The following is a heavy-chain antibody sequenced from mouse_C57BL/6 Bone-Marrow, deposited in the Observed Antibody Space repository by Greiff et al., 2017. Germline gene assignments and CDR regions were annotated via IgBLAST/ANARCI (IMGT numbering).Heavy chain of an antibody. CDR3: ARVIYYDYERLYYYAIDY. D-gene: IGHD2-4*01. CDR1: GFSLTSYG. CDR2: IWAGGST. V-gene: IGHV2-9*02. Sequence: QVQLQESGPGLVAPSQSLSITCTVSGFSLTSYGVHWVRQPPGKGLEWLGVIWAGGSTNYNSALMSRLSISKDNSKSQVFLKMKSLQTADTAMYYCARVIYYDYERLYYYAIDYWGQGTSVTVSS. J-gene: IGHJ4*01.